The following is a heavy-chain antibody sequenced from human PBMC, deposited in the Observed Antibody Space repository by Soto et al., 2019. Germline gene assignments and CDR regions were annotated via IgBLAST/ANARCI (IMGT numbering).Heavy chain of an antibody. V-gene: IGHV1-46*01. CDR2: INPSGGST. Sequence: QVQLVQSGAEVKKPGASVKVSCKASGYTFTNYYMHWVRQAPGQGLEWMGIINPSGGSTTYAQKFQGRVTMTRDTSTSTVYMELSSLRSEDTAVYYCARLSYDNSGYHIDVDYWGQGTLVTVSS. CDR3: ARLSYDNSGYHIDVDY. J-gene: IGHJ4*02. D-gene: IGHD3-22*01. CDR1: GYTFTNYY.